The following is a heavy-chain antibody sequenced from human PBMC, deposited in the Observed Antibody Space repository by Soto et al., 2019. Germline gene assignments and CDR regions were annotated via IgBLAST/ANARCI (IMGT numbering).Heavy chain of an antibody. J-gene: IGHJ6*02. V-gene: IGHV1-69*01. Sequence: QVQLVQSGAEVKKPGSSVKVSCKASGGTFSSYAISWVRQAPGQGLEWMGGIIPIFGTANYAQKFQGRVTITADESTSTAYMELGSLRSEDTAVYYCAREGGPDYYGSGSYYYYYGMDVWGQGTTVTVSS. CDR3: AREGGPDYYGSGSYYYYYGMDV. D-gene: IGHD3-10*01. CDR2: IIPIFGTA. CDR1: GGTFSSYA.